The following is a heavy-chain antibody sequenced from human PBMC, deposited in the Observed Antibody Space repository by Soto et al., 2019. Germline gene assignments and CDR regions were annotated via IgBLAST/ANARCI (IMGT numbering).Heavy chain of an antibody. Sequence: GGYLRLSCAASGFTSSSYSMNWVRQAPGKEMEWVSYISSSSSTIYYADSVKGRFTISRGNAKNSLYLQMNSLRAEDTAVFYCARAYSGYAYGYYYYGMDVWGRGTSVTGSS. CDR2: ISSSSSTI. CDR1: GFTSSSYS. D-gene: IGHD5-12*01. J-gene: IGHJ6*02. CDR3: ARAYSGYAYGYYYYGMDV. V-gene: IGHV3-48*01.